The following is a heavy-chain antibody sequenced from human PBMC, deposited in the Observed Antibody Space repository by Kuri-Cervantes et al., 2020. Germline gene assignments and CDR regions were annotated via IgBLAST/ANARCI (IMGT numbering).Heavy chain of an antibody. V-gene: IGHV3-7*01. Sequence: GESLKISCAASGSTFSSDWMSWVRQAPGKGLEWVGNISQDGSEEYYGASVRGRFTISRDNVKNSLYLQMNSLTVDDSSVYYCATSRCTSGCDWGQGTLVTVSS. J-gene: IGHJ4*02. CDR2: ISQDGSEE. CDR1: GSTFSSDW. CDR3: ATSRCTSGCD. D-gene: IGHD6-19*01.